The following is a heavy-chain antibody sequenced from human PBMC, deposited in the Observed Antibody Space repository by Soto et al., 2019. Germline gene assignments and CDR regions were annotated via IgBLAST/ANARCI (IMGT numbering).Heavy chain of an antibody. D-gene: IGHD2-15*01. CDR3: ATGSASSTSDAFDI. CDR2: IYYGGTT. J-gene: IGHJ3*02. CDR1: GGSISSGGYY. Sequence: LEILSLTCTVSGGSISSGGYYWSWIRQHPGKGLEWIGYIYYGGTTSYNPSLQSRVTISLETSKNQFSLKLDSVTAADTAVYYCATGSASSTSDAFDIWDRGTVVTVSS. V-gene: IGHV4-61*08.